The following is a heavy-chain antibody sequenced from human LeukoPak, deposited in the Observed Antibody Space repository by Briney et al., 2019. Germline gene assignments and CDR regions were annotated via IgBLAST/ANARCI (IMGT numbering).Heavy chain of an antibody. Sequence: SETLSLTCTVSGGSINSYYWSWIRQPAGKGLEWIGRIYTRGGTNCNPSLKSRVTISVDKSKNQFSLKLRSVTAADTAVYYCATDYGDLDFDSWGQGTLVTVSS. CDR1: GGSINSYY. D-gene: IGHD4-17*01. J-gene: IGHJ4*02. CDR3: ATDYGDLDFDS. V-gene: IGHV4-4*07. CDR2: IYTRGGT.